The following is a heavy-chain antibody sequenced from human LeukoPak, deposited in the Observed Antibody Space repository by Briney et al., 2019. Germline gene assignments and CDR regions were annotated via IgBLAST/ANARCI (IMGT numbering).Heavy chain of an antibody. CDR3: ARVAARLYYYYYMDV. D-gene: IGHD6-6*01. J-gene: IGHJ6*03. Sequence: SETLSLTGTVSGGSISSSSYYRGWIRQPPGKGLEWIGSIYYSGSTYYNPSLKSRVTISVDTSKNQLSLKLSPVTAADTAVYYCARVAARLYYYYYMDVWGKGTTVTVSS. CDR2: IYYSGST. CDR1: GGSISSSSYY. V-gene: IGHV4-39*07.